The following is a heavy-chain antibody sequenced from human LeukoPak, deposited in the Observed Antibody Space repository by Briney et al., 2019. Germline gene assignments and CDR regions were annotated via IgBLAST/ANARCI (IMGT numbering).Heavy chain of an antibody. CDR1: GYTFTSYY. CDR2: INPSGGST. CDR3: ARVGPELLDAFDI. D-gene: IGHD1-26*01. J-gene: IGHJ3*02. V-gene: IGHV1-46*01. Sequence: ASAKVSCKASGYTFTSYYMHWVRQAPGQGLERMGIINPSGGSTSYAQKFQGRVTMTRDTSTSTVYMELSSLRSEDTAVYYCARVGPELLDAFDIWGQGTMVTVSS.